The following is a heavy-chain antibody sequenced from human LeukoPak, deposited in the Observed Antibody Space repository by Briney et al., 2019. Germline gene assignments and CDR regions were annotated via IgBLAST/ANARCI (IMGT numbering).Heavy chain of an antibody. CDR3: AKWASGFWSGYYPDF. CDR1: GFTFSSYA. Sequence: GGSLRLSCAASGFTFSSYAMTWVRQAPGKGLEWVSAISGSGGSTYYADSVKGRFTTSRDNSKNTLYLQMNSLRAEDTAVYYCAKWASGFWSGYYPDFWGQGTLVTVSS. CDR2: ISGSGGST. V-gene: IGHV3-23*01. J-gene: IGHJ4*02. D-gene: IGHD3-3*01.